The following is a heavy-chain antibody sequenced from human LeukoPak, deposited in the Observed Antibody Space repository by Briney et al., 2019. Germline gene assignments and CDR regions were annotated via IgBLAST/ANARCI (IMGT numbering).Heavy chain of an antibody. J-gene: IGHJ3*02. Sequence: SETLSLTCTVSGGSISSYYWSWIRQPPGKGLEWIGYIYYSGSTNYNPSLKSRVTISVDTSKNQFSLKLSSVTAADTAVYYCARDRAFNYYGSSALDAFDIWGQGTMVTVSS. V-gene: IGHV4-59*01. CDR3: ARDRAFNYYGSSALDAFDI. D-gene: IGHD3-22*01. CDR1: GGSISSYY. CDR2: IYYSGST.